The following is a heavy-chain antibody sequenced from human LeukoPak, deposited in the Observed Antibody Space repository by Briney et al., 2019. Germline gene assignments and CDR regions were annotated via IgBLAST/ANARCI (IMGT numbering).Heavy chain of an antibody. Sequence: GGSLRLSCAASGFAFSSYSMNWVRQAPGKGLEWVSSISSSSSYIYYADSVKGRFTISRDNAKNSLYLQMNSLRAEDTAVYYRARDPVAAAGKRFDYWGQGTLVTVSS. V-gene: IGHV3-21*01. CDR3: ARDPVAAAGKRFDY. CDR2: ISSSSSYI. J-gene: IGHJ4*02. CDR1: GFAFSSYS. D-gene: IGHD6-13*01.